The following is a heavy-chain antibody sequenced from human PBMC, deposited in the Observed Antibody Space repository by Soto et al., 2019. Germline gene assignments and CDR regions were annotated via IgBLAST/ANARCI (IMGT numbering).Heavy chain of an antibody. V-gene: IGHV4-31*03. J-gene: IGHJ6*02. D-gene: IGHD3-10*01. CDR1: GGSISSGGYY. Sequence: PSETLSLTCTVSGGSISSGGYYWSWVRQHPGKGLEWIGYISYSGSTHYNPSLKSRVTMSVDTSKNQFSLKLSSVTAADTAVYYCARDIGGMDVWGQGTTVTVS. CDR2: ISYSGST. CDR3: ARDIGGMDV.